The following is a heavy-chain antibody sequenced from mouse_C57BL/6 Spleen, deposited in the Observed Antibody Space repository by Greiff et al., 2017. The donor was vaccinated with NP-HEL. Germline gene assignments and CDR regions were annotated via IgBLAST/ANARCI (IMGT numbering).Heavy chain of an antibody. J-gene: IGHJ3*01. CDR3: ARGFYDSFAY. CDR1: GYSITSGYY. V-gene: IGHV3-6*01. D-gene: IGHD2-3*01. CDR2: ISYDGSN. Sequence: EVKLEESGPGLVKPSQSLSLTCSVTGYSITSGYYWNWIRQFPGNKLEWMGYISYDGSNNYNPSLKNRISITRDTSKNQFFLKLNAVTTEDTATYYCARGFYDSFAYWGQGTLVTVSA.